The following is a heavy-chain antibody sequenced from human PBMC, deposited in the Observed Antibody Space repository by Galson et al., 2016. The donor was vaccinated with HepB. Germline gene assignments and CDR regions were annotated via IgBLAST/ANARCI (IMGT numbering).Heavy chain of an antibody. Sequence: TLSLTCAVSRASVTSGGYSWTWFRQHPVKGLEWIGYNYNGGTSYYAPSLRSRVTISVDTSKNEFSLRLNSVTAADTGVYYCATKAGYTTGWGFWGQGTLVSVSS. D-gene: IGHD6-19*01. CDR2: NYNGGTS. CDR1: RASVTSGGYS. J-gene: IGHJ4*02. V-gene: IGHV4-31*11. CDR3: ATKAGYTTGWGF.